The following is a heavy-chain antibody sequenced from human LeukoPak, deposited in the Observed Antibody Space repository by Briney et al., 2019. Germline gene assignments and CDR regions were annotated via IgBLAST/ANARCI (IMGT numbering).Heavy chain of an antibody. CDR3: ARRSMTTVDY. CDR2: INHSGST. D-gene: IGHD4-11*01. Sequence: MASETLSLTCAVYGGSFSGYYWSWIRQPPGKGLEWIGEINHSGSTNYNPSLKSRVTISVDTSKNQFSLKLSSVTAADTAVYYCARRSMTTVDYWGQGTLVTVSS. CDR1: GGSFSGYY. V-gene: IGHV4-34*01. J-gene: IGHJ4*02.